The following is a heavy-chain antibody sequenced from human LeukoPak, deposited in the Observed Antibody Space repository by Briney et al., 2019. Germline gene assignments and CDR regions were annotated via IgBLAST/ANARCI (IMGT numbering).Heavy chain of an antibody. V-gene: IGHV3-15*01. D-gene: IGHD6-13*01. J-gene: IGHJ6*03. CDR3: TTDHSSRGYYYYYMDV. CDR2: IKSKTDGGTT. Sequence: PGGSLRLSCAASGFTFSNAWMSWVRQAPGKGLEWVGRIKSKTDGGTTDYAAPVKGRFTISRDDSKNTLYLQMNSLKTEDTAVYYCTTDHSSRGYYYYYMDVWGKGTTVTVSS. CDR1: GFTFSNAW.